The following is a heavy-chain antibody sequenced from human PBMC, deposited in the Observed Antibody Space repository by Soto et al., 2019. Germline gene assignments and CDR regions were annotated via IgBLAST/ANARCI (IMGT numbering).Heavy chain of an antibody. CDR2: TYYRSQWYS. CDR1: GDSVSSNGAA. D-gene: IGHD6-13*01. J-gene: IGHJ4*02. Sequence: XXTLSLTCAISGDSVSSNGAAWNCLRQSPSRGLEWLGRTYYRSQWYSDYAVSVKSRILINPDTLKNQFSLQLNYVTPDDTAVYYCAREARGSSFDYWGLGTLVTVSS. CDR3: AREARGSSFDY. V-gene: IGHV6-1*01.